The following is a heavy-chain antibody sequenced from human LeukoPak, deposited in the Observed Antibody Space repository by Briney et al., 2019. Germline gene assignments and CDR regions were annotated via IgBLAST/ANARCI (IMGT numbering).Heavy chain of an antibody. CDR3: ARGVVVAAGSGFSDY. J-gene: IGHJ4*02. D-gene: IGHD2-2*01. V-gene: IGHV1-46*01. Sequence: GASVKVSCKASGYTFTSYYMHWVRQAPGHGLEWMGIINPSGGSTSYAQKFQGRVTMTRDTSPSTVYMELSRLRSEDEAVYCCARGVVVAAGSGFSDYWGQGTLVSVSS. CDR1: GYTFTSYY. CDR2: INPSGGST.